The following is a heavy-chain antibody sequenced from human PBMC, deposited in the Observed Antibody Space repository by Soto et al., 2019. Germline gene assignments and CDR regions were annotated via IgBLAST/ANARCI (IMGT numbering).Heavy chain of an antibody. CDR3: ARHDNTGRYQSFDY. J-gene: IGHJ4*02. Sequence: QLQLQESGPGVVKPSETLSLTCTVSGGSISSSTYYWAWIRQPPGKGLEWIGSRFHSGSPNYNPSRKSRVTITLDTSKTQFSLSLSAVTAADTAVYYCARHDNTGRYQSFDYWGQGTLVTVSS. V-gene: IGHV4-39*01. CDR2: RFHSGSP. D-gene: IGHD1-26*01. CDR1: GGSISSSTYY.